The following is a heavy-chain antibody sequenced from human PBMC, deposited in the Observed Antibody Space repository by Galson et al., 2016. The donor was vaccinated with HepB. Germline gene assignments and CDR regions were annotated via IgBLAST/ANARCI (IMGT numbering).Heavy chain of an antibody. CDR3: ARSYLLGRGFGS. CDR1: GDSVSSNSAG. V-gene: IGHV6-1*01. D-gene: IGHD7-27*01. CDR2: TFYRSSWQN. J-gene: IGHJ4*02. Sequence: CAISGDSVSSNSAGWYWIRQSPSRGLECLGRTFYRSSWQNDYAESVKSRITINPDTSKNQFSLHLNSVTPEDTAIYYCARSYLLGRGFGSWGQGTLVTVSS.